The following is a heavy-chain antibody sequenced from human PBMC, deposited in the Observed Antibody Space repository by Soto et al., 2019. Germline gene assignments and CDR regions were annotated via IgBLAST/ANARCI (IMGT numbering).Heavy chain of an antibody. CDR2: IYPGDSDT. CDR1: GDRFTSHW. D-gene: IGHD6-19*01. Sequence: GESLKISCKGSGDRFTSHWIAWVRQMPGKGLEWMGVIYPGDSDTRYSPSFQGQVTISADKSISTAYLQWSSLKASDTAMYYCARQEGSGWYADYWGQGTLVTVSS. V-gene: IGHV5-51*01. J-gene: IGHJ4*02. CDR3: ARQEGSGWYADY.